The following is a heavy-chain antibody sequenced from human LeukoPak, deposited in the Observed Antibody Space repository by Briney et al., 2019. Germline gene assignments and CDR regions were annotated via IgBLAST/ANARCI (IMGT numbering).Heavy chain of an antibody. J-gene: IGHJ6*03. CDR3: ETDCGGACYVSGGYYYYYMDV. Sequence: GGSLRLSCAASGFTFSSYSMNWVRQAPGKGLEWVSSISSSSSSYIYYADSGKVRFTISRNNDKNSLYMQMNSMRAEDTAVYYCETDCGGACYVSGGYYYYYMDVWGKGTTVTVSS. V-gene: IGHV3-21*01. D-gene: IGHD2-21*02. CDR1: GFTFSSYS. CDR2: ISSSSSSYI.